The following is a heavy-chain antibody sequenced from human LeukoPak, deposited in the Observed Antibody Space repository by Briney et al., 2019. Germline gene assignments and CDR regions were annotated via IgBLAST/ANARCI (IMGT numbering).Heavy chain of an antibody. J-gene: IGHJ5*02. D-gene: IGHD4-23*01. CDR1: GFTFNNYA. Sequence: GGSLRLSCAASGFTFNNYALTWVRQTPGKGLECVSAISGDGVSPYYADSVRGRFTISRDNSKNTLYLQMNSLRVEDTAVYFCARDRVVTPYNWFDPWGQGTLVTVSS. V-gene: IGHV3-23*01. CDR2: ISGDGVSP. CDR3: ARDRVVTPYNWFDP.